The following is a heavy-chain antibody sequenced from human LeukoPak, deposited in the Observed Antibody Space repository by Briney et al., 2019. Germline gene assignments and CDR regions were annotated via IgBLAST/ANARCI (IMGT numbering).Heavy chain of an antibody. Sequence: PGGSLRLSCSASGFTFSNYWMHWVRQAPGKGLVWVSRIHSDGSSTSYADSVKGRFTISRDDAKNTLYLQMNSLRIEDTAVYYCARVDQLYGDYVQFDYWGQGTLVTVSS. V-gene: IGHV3-74*01. CDR2: IHSDGSST. CDR1: GFTFSNYW. D-gene: IGHD4-17*01. J-gene: IGHJ4*02. CDR3: ARVDQLYGDYVQFDY.